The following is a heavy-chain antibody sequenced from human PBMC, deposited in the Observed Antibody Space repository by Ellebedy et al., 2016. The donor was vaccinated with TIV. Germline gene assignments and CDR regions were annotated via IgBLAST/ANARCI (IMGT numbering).Heavy chain of an antibody. CDR3: RPGHYSDA. Sequence: GGSLRLXCAASGFSLSNSCMSWIRQAPGKGLAWVSTLTEDGRSTYFADSVKGRFTISRDDSKYTVYLQMNSLRSEDTAVYYCRPGHYSDAWGQGALVTVSS. J-gene: IGHJ4*02. CDR2: LTEDGRST. V-gene: IGHV3-23*01. CDR1: GFSLSNSC.